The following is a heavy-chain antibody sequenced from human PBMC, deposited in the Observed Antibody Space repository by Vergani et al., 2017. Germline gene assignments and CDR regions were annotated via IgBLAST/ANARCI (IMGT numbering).Heavy chain of an antibody. CDR3: AKDLTYYYDSSGYYWDAFDI. V-gene: IGHV3-23*01. D-gene: IGHD3-22*01. CDR1: GAYVGSGGYY. J-gene: IGHJ3*02. Sequence: VQLQESGPGLVKASQTLSLTCSVSGAYVGSGGYYWSWVRQAPGKGLEWVSSVSGSSATPYYADSVKGRFIISRDNSKNTLHLQMNSLRADDTAVYYCAKDLTYYYDSSGYYWDAFDIWGQGTMVTVSS. CDR2: VSGSSATP.